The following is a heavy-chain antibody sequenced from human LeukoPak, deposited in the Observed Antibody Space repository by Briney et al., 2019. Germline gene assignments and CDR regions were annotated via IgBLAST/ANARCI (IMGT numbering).Heavy chain of an antibody. Sequence: PGGSLRLSCAGSGFTFTNYAMTWVRQAPGKGLEWVSAISGRGDNTFYAESVKGRFTVSRDNSKDSLYLQMDSLKTEDTALYYCVKDSKGSDWNYYYFESWGQGTLVTVSS. CDR2: ISGRGDNT. J-gene: IGHJ4*02. V-gene: IGHV3-43*02. CDR1: GFTFTNYA. CDR3: VKDSKGSDWNYYYFES. D-gene: IGHD1-7*01.